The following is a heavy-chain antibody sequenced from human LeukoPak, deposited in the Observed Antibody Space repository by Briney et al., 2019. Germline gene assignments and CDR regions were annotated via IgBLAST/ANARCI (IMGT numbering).Heavy chain of an antibody. D-gene: IGHD1-1*01. J-gene: IGHJ4*02. CDR3: ASGGTLFDY. CDR1: GFTFSTYE. V-gene: IGHV3-48*03. CDR2: ITSSGSTI. Sequence: GGSPRLSCAASGFTFSTYEMNWVRQPPGKGLEWVSYITSSGSTIYYADSVKGRFTISRDNAKNSLYLQMSSLRAEDTAVYYCASGGTLFDYWGQGTLVTVSS.